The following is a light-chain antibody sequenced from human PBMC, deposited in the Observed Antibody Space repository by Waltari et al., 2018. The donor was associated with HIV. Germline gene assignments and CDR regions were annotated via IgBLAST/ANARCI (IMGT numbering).Light chain of an antibody. J-gene: IGKJ1*01. Sequence: EIVMTQSPATLSVTPGERATLSCRASQSVGTNLGWYQKKPGQATRILIYGASTRAPGIPANFSGSGSGTEFSLTIGSLQPEDLAVYYSQQYNGGPRTFGQGTKVEIK. V-gene: IGKV3-15*01. CDR1: QSVGTN. CDR2: GAS. CDR3: QQYNGGPRT.